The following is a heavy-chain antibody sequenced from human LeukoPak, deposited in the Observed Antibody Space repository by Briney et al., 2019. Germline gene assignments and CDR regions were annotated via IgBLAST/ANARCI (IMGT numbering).Heavy chain of an antibody. CDR2: IRYDGSNK. J-gene: IGHJ4*02. V-gene: IGHV3-30*02. CDR1: GFTFSSYG. D-gene: IGHD3-10*01. CDR3: ARDKDYYGSGSDSPFDY. Sequence: GGSLRLSCAASGFTFSSYGMHWVRQAPGRGLEWVAFIRYDGSNKYYADSVKGRFTISRDNSKNTLYLQMNSLRAEDTAVYYCARDKDYYGSGSDSPFDYWGQGTLVTVSS.